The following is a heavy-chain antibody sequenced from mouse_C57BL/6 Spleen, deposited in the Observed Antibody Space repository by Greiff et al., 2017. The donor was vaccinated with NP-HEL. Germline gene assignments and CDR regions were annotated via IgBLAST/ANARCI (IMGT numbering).Heavy chain of an antibody. CDR1: GFSLTSYG. Sequence: QVQLKESGPGLVAPSQSLSITCTVSGFSLTSYGVDWVRQPPGKGLEWLGVIWGGGSRNYNSALMSRLSINKDNYESQVFLKMNSLQADDTAMYYCALYYGSSRFAYWGQGTLVTVSA. J-gene: IGHJ3*01. CDR2: IWGGGSR. CDR3: ALYYGSSRFAY. V-gene: IGHV2-9*01. D-gene: IGHD1-1*01.